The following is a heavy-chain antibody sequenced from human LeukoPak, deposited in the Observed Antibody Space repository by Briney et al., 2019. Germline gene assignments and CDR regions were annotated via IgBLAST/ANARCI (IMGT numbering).Heavy chain of an antibody. Sequence: PGGSLRLSCAASGLAFSAYKMHWVRQAPRKGLVWVSRISTDGYTTDYADFVQGRFTASRDNTKNTWSLEMNSLRAEDTAVYHCAKDQTPYGSGSYYTNWGQGTLVTVSS. CDR2: ISTDGYTT. J-gene: IGHJ4*02. D-gene: IGHD3-10*01. CDR3: AKDQTPYGSGSYYTN. CDR1: GLAFSAYK. V-gene: IGHV3-74*01.